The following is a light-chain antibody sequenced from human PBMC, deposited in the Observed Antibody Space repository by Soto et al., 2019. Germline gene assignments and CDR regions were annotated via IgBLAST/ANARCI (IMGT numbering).Light chain of an antibody. CDR3: QQYNSNSEA. V-gene: IGKV1-5*01. Sequence: EMTQDPSSLSASVRDKFTITCRASQSISSWLAWYQQKPGRAPKLLIYDSSSLESGVPSRFSGSGSGTEFTLTISSLQPDDFATYYCQQYNSNSEAFGQGTKVAIK. CDR2: DSS. J-gene: IGKJ1*01. CDR1: QSISSW.